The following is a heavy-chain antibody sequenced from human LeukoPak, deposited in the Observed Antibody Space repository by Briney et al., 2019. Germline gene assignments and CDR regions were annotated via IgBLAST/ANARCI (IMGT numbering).Heavy chain of an antibody. V-gene: IGHV4-61*02. J-gene: IGHJ2*01. CDR3: ARVTRGNWYFDL. CDR2: IYTSGST. D-gene: IGHD3-10*01. Sequence: PSQTLSLTCTVSGGSISSGSYYWSWIRQPAGKGLEWIGRIYTSGSTNYNPSLKSRVTISVDTSKNQFSLQLNSVTPEDTAVYYCARVTRGNWYFDLWGRGTLVTVSS. CDR1: GGSISSGSYY.